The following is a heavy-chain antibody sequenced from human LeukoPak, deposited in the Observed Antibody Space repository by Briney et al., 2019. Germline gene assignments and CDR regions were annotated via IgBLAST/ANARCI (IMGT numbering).Heavy chain of an antibody. V-gene: IGHV3-30*02. CDR3: AKDFQARYSGYDSFDY. CDR1: GFIFSSYG. Sequence: PGGSLRLSCAASGFIFSSYGMHWVRQAPGKGLEWVAFIRYDGRNKYYADSVKGRFTISRDNSKNTLYLQMNSLRAEDTAVYYCAKDFQARYSGYDSFDYWGQGTLVTVSS. D-gene: IGHD5-12*01. CDR2: IRYDGRNK. J-gene: IGHJ4*02.